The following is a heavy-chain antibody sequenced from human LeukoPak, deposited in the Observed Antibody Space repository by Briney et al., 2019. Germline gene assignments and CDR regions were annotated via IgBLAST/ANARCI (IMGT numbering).Heavy chain of an antibody. CDR1: GFTFSSYG. Sequence: GGSLRLSCAASGFTFSSYGMHWVRQAPGKGLEWVAVISYDGSDKYSADSVKGRFTISRDNSKNTLYLQMKSLRAEDTAVYYCAKNAHYQGYSYGGIDYWGQGTLVTVSS. D-gene: IGHD5-18*01. CDR2: ISYDGSDK. CDR3: AKNAHYQGYSYGGIDY. V-gene: IGHV3-30*18. J-gene: IGHJ4*02.